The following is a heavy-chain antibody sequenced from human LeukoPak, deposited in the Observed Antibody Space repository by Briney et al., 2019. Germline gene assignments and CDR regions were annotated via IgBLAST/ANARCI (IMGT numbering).Heavy chain of an antibody. J-gene: IGHJ1*01. CDR3: ARDPSNYYDSSGYPDGGYFQH. D-gene: IGHD3-22*01. V-gene: IGHV4-61*02. CDR1: GGSISSGSYY. Sequence: PSQTLSLTCTVSGGSISSGSYYWSWIRQPAGKGLEWIGRIYTSGSTNYNPSLKSRVTISVDTSKNQFSLKLSSVTAADTAVYYCARDPSNYYDSSGYPDGGYFQHWGQGTLVTVSS. CDR2: IYTSGST.